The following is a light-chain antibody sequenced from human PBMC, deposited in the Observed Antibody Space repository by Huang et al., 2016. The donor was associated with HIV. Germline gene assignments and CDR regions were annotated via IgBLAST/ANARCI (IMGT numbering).Light chain of an antibody. J-gene: IGKJ1*01. CDR3: QQYNNWPRGT. CDR2: AAS. CDR1: QSVSSD. V-gene: IGKV3-15*01. Sequence: EIVMTQSPATLSVSPGGRATLSCRASQSVSSDLAWYQQNPGQAPRLLIYAASIRAAGVPARFSGSGSGTEFTLTISSLQSEDFAVYYCQQYNNWPRGTFGQGTKVEIK.